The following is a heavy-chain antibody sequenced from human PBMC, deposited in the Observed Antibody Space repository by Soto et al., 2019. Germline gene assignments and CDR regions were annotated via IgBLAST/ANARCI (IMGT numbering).Heavy chain of an antibody. CDR3: ASRRGSSSWFYFDY. V-gene: IGHV4-39*01. CDR2: IYYSGST. CDR1: GGSISSSSYY. J-gene: IGHJ4*02. D-gene: IGHD6-13*01. Sequence: QLQLQESGPGLVKPSETLSLTCTVSGGSISSSSYYWGWIRQPPGKGLEWIGSIYYSGSTYYNPSLKSRVAMSVDTSKNQFSLKLSSVTAADTAVYYCASRRGSSSWFYFDYWGQGTLVTVSS.